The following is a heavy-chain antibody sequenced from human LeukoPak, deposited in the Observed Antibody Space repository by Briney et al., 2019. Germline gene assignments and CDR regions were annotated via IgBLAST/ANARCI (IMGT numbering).Heavy chain of an antibody. D-gene: IGHD1-26*01. V-gene: IGHV1-69*04. CDR3: ARGGSYYFYNGMDV. J-gene: IGHJ6*02. CDR2: IIPIVGIL. Sequence: SVKVSCKASGGTLTSYGINWVRQAPGLGLEWMGRIIPIVGILNYAQRFQGRVTITADNSTNIAYMELSSLRSEDTAVYYCARGGSYYFYNGMDVWGQGTTVTVSS. CDR1: GGTLTSYG.